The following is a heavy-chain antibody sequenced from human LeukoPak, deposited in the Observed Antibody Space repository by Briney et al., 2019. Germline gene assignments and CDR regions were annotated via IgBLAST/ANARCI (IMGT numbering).Heavy chain of an antibody. CDR3: ARARLARGNFDY. CDR1: GVSISSSDYY. J-gene: IGHJ4*02. Sequence: PSETLSLTCTVSGVSISSSDYYWGWIRQPPGKGLEWIGSIYHSGNTYYNPSLKSRVTISVDTSKNQFSLRLSSVTAADTAVYYCARARLARGNFDYWGQGTLVTVSS. D-gene: IGHD3-9*01. V-gene: IGHV4-39*07. CDR2: IYHSGNT.